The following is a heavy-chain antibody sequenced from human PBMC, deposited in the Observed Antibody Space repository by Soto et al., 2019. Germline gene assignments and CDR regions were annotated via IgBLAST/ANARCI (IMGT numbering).Heavy chain of an antibody. D-gene: IGHD2-8*01. CDR2: INAGNGNT. J-gene: IGHJ4*02. Sequence: WXSVKSSCRASRYTFTSYPMHWMRQAPGQRLEWMGWINAGNGNTKYSQKFQGRVTITRDTSASTAYMELSSLRSEDTAVYYCARVSMVYGLDCWGQGTLVTVSS. CDR3: ARVSMVYGLDC. CDR1: RYTFTSYP. V-gene: IGHV1-3*01.